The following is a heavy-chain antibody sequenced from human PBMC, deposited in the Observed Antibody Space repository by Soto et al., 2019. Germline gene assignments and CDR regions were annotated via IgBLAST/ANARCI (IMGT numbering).Heavy chain of an antibody. CDR3: ARGSTGHYYYYGMDV. J-gene: IGHJ6*02. V-gene: IGHV1-3*01. D-gene: IGHD3-10*01. Sequence: QVQLVQSGAEVKKPGASVKVSCKASGYTFTSYAMHWVRQAPGQRLEWMGWINAGNGNTKYSQKFQGRVTITADESTSTAYMELGSLRSEDTAVYYCARGSTGHYYYYGMDVWGQGTTVTVSS. CDR2: INAGNGNT. CDR1: GYTFTSYA.